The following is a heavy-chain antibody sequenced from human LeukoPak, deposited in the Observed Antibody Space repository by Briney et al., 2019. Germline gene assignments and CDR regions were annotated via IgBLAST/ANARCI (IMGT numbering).Heavy chain of an antibody. CDR1: GFTFSSYG. Sequence: GGSLRLSCAASGFTFSSYGMHWVRHAPGKGLVWVSRINTDGSSTSYADSVKGRFTISRDNAKNSLYLQMNSLRAEDTAVYYCARYSSSWSGWFDPWGQGTLVTVSS. D-gene: IGHD6-13*01. V-gene: IGHV3-74*01. J-gene: IGHJ5*02. CDR2: INTDGSST. CDR3: ARYSSSWSGWFDP.